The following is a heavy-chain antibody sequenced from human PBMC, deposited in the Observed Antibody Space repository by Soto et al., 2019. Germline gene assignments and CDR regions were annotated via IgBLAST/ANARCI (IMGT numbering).Heavy chain of an antibody. J-gene: IGHJ5*02. Sequence: SGPTLVNPTQTLTLTCSFSGFSLSVYGVRVIWFRQPPGETLEWLALIHWNDDKRYSLYLKSRLTITKDTSKNQVVLTLTNLDPLDTGTYFCAHTKDSSGFLTSWGQGILVTVS. CDR2: IHWNDDK. V-gene: IGHV2-5*01. CDR1: GFSLSVYGVR. D-gene: IGHD3-22*01. CDR3: AHTKDSSGFLTS.